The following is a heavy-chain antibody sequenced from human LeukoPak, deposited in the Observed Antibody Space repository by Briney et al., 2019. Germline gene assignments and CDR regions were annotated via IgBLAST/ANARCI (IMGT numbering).Heavy chain of an antibody. Sequence: ASVKVSCEASGYTFTNYGVSWVRQAPGQGLEWMGWISAYNGYTNYAQKLQVRVTMTTDTSTSTAYMELRGLTSDDTAVYYCARDKAVTTELTQYFQHWGQGTLVTVSS. D-gene: IGHD4-11*01. CDR2: ISAYNGYT. V-gene: IGHV1-18*01. CDR3: ARDKAVTTELTQYFQH. CDR1: GYTFTNYG. J-gene: IGHJ1*01.